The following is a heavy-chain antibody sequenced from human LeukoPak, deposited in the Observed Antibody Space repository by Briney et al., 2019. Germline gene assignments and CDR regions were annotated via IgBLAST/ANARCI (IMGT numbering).Heavy chain of an antibody. CDR1: GFTFGTYP. CDR3: ARVRSYDSGVYYYDY. CDR2: ISSNGGDT. Sequence: PGGSLRLSCVASGFTFGTYPMHWVRQAPGKGLEYVSAISSNGGDTYYTNSVKGRFTISRDNAKNTLYLQMGSLRAEDMAVYYCARVRSYDSGVYYYDYWGQGTLVTVSS. V-gene: IGHV3-64*01. J-gene: IGHJ4*02. D-gene: IGHD3-22*01.